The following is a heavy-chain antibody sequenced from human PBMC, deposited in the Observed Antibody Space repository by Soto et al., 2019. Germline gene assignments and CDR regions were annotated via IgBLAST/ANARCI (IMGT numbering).Heavy chain of an antibody. CDR3: AKDLSSYGYSFAFDI. Sequence: EVQLVESGGGLVQPGRSLRLSCAASGFTFDDYAMHWVRQAPGKGLEWVSGISWNSGSIGYADSVKGRFTISRDNAKNSLYLQMNSLRAEDTALYYCAKDLSSYGYSFAFDIWGHGTMVTVSS. V-gene: IGHV3-9*01. CDR1: GFTFDDYA. CDR2: ISWNSGSI. J-gene: IGHJ3*02. D-gene: IGHD5-18*01.